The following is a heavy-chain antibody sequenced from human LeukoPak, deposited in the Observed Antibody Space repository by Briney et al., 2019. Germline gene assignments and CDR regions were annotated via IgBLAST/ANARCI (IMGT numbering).Heavy chain of an antibody. V-gene: IGHV3-21*01. D-gene: IGHD3-3*01. CDR3: ARDLETVFGVATMRYFDY. CDR2: ISSSSNYI. Sequence: GGSLILSFSASGFTFSSDSMNTVRQAPGKGLERVSSISSSSNYIYYADSVKGRFTISRDNAKNSLYLQMNSLRAEDTAVYYCARDLETVFGVATMRYFDYWGQGTLVTVSS. CDR1: GFTFSSDS. J-gene: IGHJ4*02.